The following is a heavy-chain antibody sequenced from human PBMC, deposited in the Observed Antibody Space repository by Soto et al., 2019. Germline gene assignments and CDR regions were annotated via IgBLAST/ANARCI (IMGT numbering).Heavy chain of an antibody. CDR2: INPSGGST. J-gene: IGHJ6*02. V-gene: IGHV1-46*01. CDR1: GYTFTSYY. CDR3: ATEGVDQSSTSSSGMDV. D-gene: IGHD6-6*01. Sequence: ASVKVSCKASGYTFTSYYMHWARQAPGQGLEWMGIINPSGGSTSYAQKFQGRVTMTRDTSTSTVYMELSSLRYEDTAVYYCATEGVDQSSTSSSGMDVWGQGTTVTVSS.